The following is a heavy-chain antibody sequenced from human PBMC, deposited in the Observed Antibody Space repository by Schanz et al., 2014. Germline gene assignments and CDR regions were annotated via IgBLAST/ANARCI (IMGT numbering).Heavy chain of an antibody. Sequence: VQLVESGGDLVKPGGSLRLSCEASGFTFSNYGMNWVRQAPEKGLEWVSYISSSSGTIYYADSVKGRFTISRDNAKNSLFLQMNSLSAEDTAVYYCAKVAPAASYRDSWGLGTLVTVSS. CDR1: GFTFSNYG. CDR2: ISSSSGTI. D-gene: IGHD2-2*01. V-gene: IGHV3-48*04. J-gene: IGHJ4*02. CDR3: AKVAPAASYRDS.